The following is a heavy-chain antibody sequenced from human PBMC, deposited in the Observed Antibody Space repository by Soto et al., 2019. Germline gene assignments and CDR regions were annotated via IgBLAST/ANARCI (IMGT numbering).Heavy chain of an antibody. D-gene: IGHD3-9*01. CDR1: GFSLSTSGVG. J-gene: IGHJ4*02. CDR3: AHRTILGNLN. Sequence: QITLKESGPTLVKPTQTLTLTCTFSGFSLSTSGVGVGWIRQPPGKALEWLALIYWDDDKRYSPSLKSRLTLSKDTAKHLVVLTMTNMDPVDTATFYCAHRTILGNLNWGQGTLVTVSS. CDR2: IYWDDDK. V-gene: IGHV2-5*02.